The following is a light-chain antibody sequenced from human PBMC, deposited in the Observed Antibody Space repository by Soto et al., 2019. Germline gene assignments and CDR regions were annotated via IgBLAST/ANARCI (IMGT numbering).Light chain of an antibody. J-gene: IGKJ1*01. CDR2: KAS. CDR3: NQYGT. V-gene: IGKV1-5*03. Sequence: DIQMTQPPSTLSASVVYRVTITCRASQSISSWLAWYQQKPGKAPKLLIYKASSLESGVPSRFSGSGSGTEFTLIISSLQPDDFANHYCNQYGTFGQGTKVDIK. CDR1: QSISSW.